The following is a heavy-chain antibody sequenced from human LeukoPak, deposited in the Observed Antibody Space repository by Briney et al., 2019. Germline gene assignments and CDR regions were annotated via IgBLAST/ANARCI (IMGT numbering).Heavy chain of an antibody. CDR2: IWYDRSNK. CDR1: GFTFSSYG. Sequence: PGGSLRLSCAASGFTFSSYGMHWVRQAPGKGLEWVAVIWYDRSNKYYADSVKGRFTISRDNSKNTLYLQMNSLRGEGTAVYYCASQDSSGWYLGYYYYYGMDVWGQGTTVTVSS. D-gene: IGHD6-19*01. V-gene: IGHV3-33*01. J-gene: IGHJ6*02. CDR3: ASQDSSGWYLGYYYYYGMDV.